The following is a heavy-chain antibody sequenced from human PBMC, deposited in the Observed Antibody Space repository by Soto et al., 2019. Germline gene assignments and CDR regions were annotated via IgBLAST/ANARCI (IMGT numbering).Heavy chain of an antibody. J-gene: IGHJ4*02. CDR3: VMRRSLVSGISYNLGASGL. V-gene: IGHV3-33*01. Sequence: QVQLVESGGGVVQHGRSLRLSGVMSGFSVNNFRMHWVRQAPGKAMEWVAVICIDEDIKYYGDSVKGLFIISKDNSNITPYLQTSLLRGEPTPTYCCVMRRSLVSGISYNLGASGLWGQGLLVSVSS. CDR2: ICIDEDIK. CDR1: GFSVNNFR. D-gene: IGHD1-26*01.